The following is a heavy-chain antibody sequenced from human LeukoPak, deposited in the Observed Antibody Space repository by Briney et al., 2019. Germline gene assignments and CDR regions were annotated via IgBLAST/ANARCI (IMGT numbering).Heavy chain of an antibody. V-gene: IGHV3-43D*03. D-gene: IGHD3-22*01. CDR3: AKDDSSGYYPSGFDY. CDR2: ISWDGGST. J-gene: IGHJ4*02. CDR1: GFTFDDYA. Sequence: GGSLRLSCAASGFTFDDYATHWVRQAPGKGLEWVSLISWDGGSTYYADSVKGRFTISRDNSKNSLYLQMNSLRAEDTALYYCAKDDSSGYYPSGFDYWGQGTLVTVSS.